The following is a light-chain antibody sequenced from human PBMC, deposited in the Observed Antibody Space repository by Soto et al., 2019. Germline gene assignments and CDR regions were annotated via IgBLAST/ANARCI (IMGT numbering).Light chain of an antibody. CDR2: GAS. CDR3: QQYGSSPIP. CDR1: QSVSSR. J-gene: IGKJ5*01. Sequence: GVTQSVGAVSLYPEERAMLSCMASQSVSSRLAWCQQKPGQAPRLLISGASSRATGIPDRFSGSGSATDFTLTISRLEPEDFALYYCQQYGSSPIPFAHVTRPAIK. V-gene: IGKV3-20*01.